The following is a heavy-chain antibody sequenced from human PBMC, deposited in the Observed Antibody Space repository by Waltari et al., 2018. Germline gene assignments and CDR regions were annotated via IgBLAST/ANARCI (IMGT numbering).Heavy chain of an antibody. CDR3: ARRSSSSGGFDY. CDR2: IYTSGST. CDR1: GGSISSGSYY. Sequence: QVQLQESGPGLVKPSQTLSLTCTVSGGSISSGSYYWSWIWQPAGKGLEWIGYIYTSGSTNYNPSLKSRVTISVDTSKNQFSLKLSSVTAADTAVYYCARRSSSSGGFDYWGQGTLVTVSS. J-gene: IGHJ4*02. V-gene: IGHV4-61*09. D-gene: IGHD6-6*01.